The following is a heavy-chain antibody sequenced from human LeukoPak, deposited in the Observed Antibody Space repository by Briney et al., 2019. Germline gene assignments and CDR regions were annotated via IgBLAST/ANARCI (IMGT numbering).Heavy chain of an antibody. J-gene: IGHJ3*02. D-gene: IGHD3-22*01. CDR1: GFTFSSYD. CDR3: ARVFYDSSGWEAFDI. CDR2: IDKVGGT. Sequence: GGSLRLSCAPYGFTFSSYDMHWVRHATGKGLEWVSAIDKVGGTYFSGSVKGRFTISRENSKNSLYLQMNSLRAGDTAVYYCARVFYDSSGWEAFDIWGQGTMVTVSS. V-gene: IGHV3-13*04.